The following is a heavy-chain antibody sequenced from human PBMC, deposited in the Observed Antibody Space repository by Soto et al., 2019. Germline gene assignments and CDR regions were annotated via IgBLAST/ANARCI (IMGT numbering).Heavy chain of an antibody. CDR2: ISRSGTT. J-gene: IGHJ3*01. D-gene: IGHD6-19*01. V-gene: IGHV4-4*02. CDR3: ARDSASSGVFT. Sequence: QVQLQESGPGLVKPSGTLSLTCAVTGGSISSSNWWTWVRQPPGEGLEWVGEISRSGTTNYKPSLKSRVSISVDKSRNEFSLRLGSATAADTAMYYCARDSASSGVFTWGQGTMVTVSS. CDR1: GGSISSSNW.